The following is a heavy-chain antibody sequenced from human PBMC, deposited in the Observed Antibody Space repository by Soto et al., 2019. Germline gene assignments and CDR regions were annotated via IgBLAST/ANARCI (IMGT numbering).Heavy chain of an antibody. CDR1: GFTFSSYS. V-gene: IGHV3-21*01. CDR2: ISSSSSYI. CDR3: ARWLILVVPAAMNDGMDV. D-gene: IGHD2-2*01. Sequence: LRLSCAASGFTFSSYSMNWVRQAPGKGLEWVSSISSSSSYIYYADSVKGRFTISRDNAKNSLYLQMNSLRAEDTAVYYCARWLILVVPAAMNDGMDVWGQGTTATVSS. J-gene: IGHJ6*02.